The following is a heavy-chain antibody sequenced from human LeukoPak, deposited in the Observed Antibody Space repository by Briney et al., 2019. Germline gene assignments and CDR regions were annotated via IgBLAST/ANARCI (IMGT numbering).Heavy chain of an antibody. Sequence: SETLSLTCSVSGGSISSGDYYWSWIRQPPGKGLEWIGYIYYSGSTYYNPSLKSRVTISVDTSKNQFSLKLSSVTAADTAVYYCARGVPSITPFDPWGQGTLVTVSS. J-gene: IGHJ5*02. CDR3: ARGVPSITPFDP. CDR1: GGSISSGDYY. V-gene: IGHV4-30-4*01. D-gene: IGHD3-10*01. CDR2: IYYSGST.